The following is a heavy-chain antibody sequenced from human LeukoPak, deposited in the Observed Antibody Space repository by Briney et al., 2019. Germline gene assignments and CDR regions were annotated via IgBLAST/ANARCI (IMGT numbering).Heavy chain of an antibody. CDR1: GFTFSTYA. V-gene: IGHV3-64D*06. D-gene: IGHD2-2*01. Sequence: GGSLRLSCAASGFTFSTYAMSWVRQAPGKGLEYVSAISTHGDSTYYADSVKGRFTISRDNSKNTLYLQMSSLRVEDMAVYYCVKESTTSWLFDYWGQGTLVIVSS. J-gene: IGHJ4*02. CDR3: VKESTTSWLFDY. CDR2: ISTHGDST.